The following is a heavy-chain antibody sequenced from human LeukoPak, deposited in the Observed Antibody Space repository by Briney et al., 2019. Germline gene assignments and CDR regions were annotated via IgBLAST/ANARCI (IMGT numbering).Heavy chain of an antibody. CDR1: GFTFRTYA. CDR2: ITGTNSVI. D-gene: IGHD6-19*01. J-gene: IGHJ4*02. V-gene: IGHV3-48*02. Sequence: GGSLRLSCAASGFTFRTYAMNWVRQAPGRGLEWVSYITGTNSVIRYADSVQGRFTVSRDNAKNSLYLQMNSLRDEDTALYYCARDASYSRGPNTFDYWGQGTLVTVSS. CDR3: ARDASYSRGPNTFDY.